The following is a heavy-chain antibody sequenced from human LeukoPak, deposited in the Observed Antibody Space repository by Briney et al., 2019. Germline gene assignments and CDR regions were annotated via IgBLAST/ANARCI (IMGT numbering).Heavy chain of an antibody. CDR1: GFTFSDYY. D-gene: IGHD5-18*01. Sequence: AGGSLRLSCAASGFTFSDYYMSWIRQAPGKGLEWVSYISSSGSTIYYADSVKGQFTISRDNAKNSLYLQMNSLRAEDTAVYYCALGYSYGYVDAFDIWGQGTMVTVSS. CDR3: ALGYSYGYVDAFDI. J-gene: IGHJ3*02. CDR2: ISSSGSTI. V-gene: IGHV3-11*04.